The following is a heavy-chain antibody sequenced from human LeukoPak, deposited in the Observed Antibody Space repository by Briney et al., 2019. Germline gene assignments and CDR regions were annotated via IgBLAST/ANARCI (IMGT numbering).Heavy chain of an antibody. D-gene: IGHD3-22*01. CDR2: INWNGGST. CDR3: ARSMIVVIPVDY. J-gene: IGHJ4*02. Sequence: GGSLRLSCAASGFTFDDYGMSWVRQAPGKGLEWVSGINWNGGSTGYADSVRGRFTISRDNAKNSLYLQMNSLRAEDTAVYYCARSMIVVIPVDYWGQGTLVTVSS. CDR1: GFTFDDYG. V-gene: IGHV3-20*04.